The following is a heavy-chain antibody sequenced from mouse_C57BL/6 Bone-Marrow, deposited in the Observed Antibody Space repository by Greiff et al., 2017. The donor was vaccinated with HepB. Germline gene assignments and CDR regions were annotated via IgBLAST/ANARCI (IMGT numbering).Heavy chain of an antibody. CDR2: IWSDGST. J-gene: IGHJ4*01. CDR3: ARLGQGRYYAMDY. V-gene: IGHV2-6*03. CDR1: GFSLTSYG. D-gene: IGHD3-3*01. Sequence: VQRVESGPGLVAPSQSLSITCTVSGFSLTSYGVHWVRQPPGKGLEWLVVIWSDGSTTYNSALKSRMSISKDNYKSQVFLKMNSLQTDDTAMYYCARLGQGRYYAMDYWGQGTSVTVSS.